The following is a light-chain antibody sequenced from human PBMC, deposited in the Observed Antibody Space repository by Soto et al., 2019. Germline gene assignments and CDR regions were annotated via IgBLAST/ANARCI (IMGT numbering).Light chain of an antibody. CDR2: AAS. J-gene: IGKJ1*01. Sequence: DIQMTQSPSSLSASVGDRVTITCRASQGISNYLAWYQQKPGKVPKLLIYAASTLQSGDPSRFSGSGSGTDLALTISSLQPEDVATYYCQKYNSAPRTFGQGTKVQIK. CDR1: QGISNY. CDR3: QKYNSAPRT. V-gene: IGKV1-27*01.